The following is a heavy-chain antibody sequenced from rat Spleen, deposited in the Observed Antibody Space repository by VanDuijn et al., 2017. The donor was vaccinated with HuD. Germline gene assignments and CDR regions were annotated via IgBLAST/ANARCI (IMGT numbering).Heavy chain of an antibody. CDR2: IWGDGST. D-gene: IGHD1-11*01. J-gene: IGHJ3*01. V-gene: IGHV2-15*01. CDR1: GFSLTKHS. Sequence: QVQLKESGPGLVQPSETLSLSCTVSGFSLTKHSVSWVRQPPGKGLEWMGGIWGDGSTDYNSALKSRLSISRDTSKSQVLLKMNSLQTDDTVIYFCARSYGGYTSNWFPYWGQGTLVTVSS. CDR3: ARSYGGYTSNWFPY.